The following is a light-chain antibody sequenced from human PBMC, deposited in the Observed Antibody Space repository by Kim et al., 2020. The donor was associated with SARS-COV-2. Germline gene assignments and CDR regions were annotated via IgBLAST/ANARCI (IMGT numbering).Light chain of an antibody. CDR3: QQYSSSPAT. CDR1: QSVSGYY. Sequence: SPGARATRSCRARQSVSGYYVGWYQQKPGQAPRLLICVASSRATVIPVRFSGRGSGTDFTLTITRRKPEDFAVYYCQQYSSSPATYGQGTKVDIK. J-gene: IGKJ1*01. CDR2: VAS. V-gene: IGKV3-20*01.